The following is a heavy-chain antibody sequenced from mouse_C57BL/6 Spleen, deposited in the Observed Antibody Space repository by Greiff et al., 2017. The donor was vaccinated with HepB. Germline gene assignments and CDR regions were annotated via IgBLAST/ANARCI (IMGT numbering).Heavy chain of an antibody. CDR1: GYTFTSYW. CDR3: ARGKYDYDVPYYFDY. Sequence: QVQLQQPGAELVRPGSSVKLSCKASGYTFTSYWMHWVKQRPIQGLEWIGNIDPSDSETHYNQKFKDKATLTVDKSSSTAYMQLSSLTSEDSAVYYCARGKYDYDVPYYFDYWGQGTTLTVSS. J-gene: IGHJ2*01. V-gene: IGHV1-52*01. CDR2: IDPSDSET. D-gene: IGHD2-4*01.